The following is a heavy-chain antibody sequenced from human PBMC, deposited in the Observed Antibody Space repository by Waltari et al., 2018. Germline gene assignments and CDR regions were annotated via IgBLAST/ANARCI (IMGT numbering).Heavy chain of an antibody. V-gene: IGHV2-5*01. CDR1: GFSLSTTGEG. Sequence: QITLKESGPTLVKPTQTLTLACTFSGFSLSTTGEGVGWIRQPPGKALEWLALFYWNDDKRYSPSLKSRLTITKDTSKNQVVLTMTNMDPVDTATYFCVHRLRGGWALTGFDYWGQGTLVTVSS. CDR3: VHRLRGGWALTGFDY. J-gene: IGHJ4*02. D-gene: IGHD3-9*01. CDR2: FYWNDDK.